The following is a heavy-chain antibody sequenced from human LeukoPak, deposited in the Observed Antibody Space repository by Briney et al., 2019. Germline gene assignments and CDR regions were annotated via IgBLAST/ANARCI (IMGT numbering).Heavy chain of an antibody. D-gene: IGHD3-10*01. J-gene: IGHJ5*01. Sequence: GGSLRLSCAASGFTFSSYAATWVRQAPGKGLEWVSGVSGNGYSTYYADSVRGRFTVSRDNSKNTLSLRMNSLRADDAAVYYCATVGHYGPGSSRLTWFESRGQGTLVMVSS. V-gene: IGHV3-23*01. CDR3: ATVGHYGPGSSRLTWFES. CDR1: GFTFSSYA. CDR2: VSGNGYST.